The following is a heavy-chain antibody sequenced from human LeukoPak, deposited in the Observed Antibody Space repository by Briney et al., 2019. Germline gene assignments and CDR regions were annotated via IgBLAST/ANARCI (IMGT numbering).Heavy chain of an antibody. CDR3: ARRMYSYYGLDV. CDR1: GFTVSSSY. CDR2: LYTGGTT. V-gene: IGHV3-53*01. D-gene: IGHD2/OR15-2a*01. Sequence: GGTLRLSCAASGFTVSSSYMNWVRHGQRTGLEWDSLLYTGGTTYYADSVKGRFTISRDDSKNTVFLQMNSLRAEDTAVYYCARRMYSYYGLDVWGQGATVTVSS. J-gene: IGHJ6*02.